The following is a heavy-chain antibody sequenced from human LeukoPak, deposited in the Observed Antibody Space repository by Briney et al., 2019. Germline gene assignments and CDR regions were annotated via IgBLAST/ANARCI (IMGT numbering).Heavy chain of an antibody. D-gene: IGHD6-19*01. V-gene: IGHV1-8*03. CDR1: GYTFTSYD. J-gene: IGHJ4*02. Sequence: ASVKVSCKASGYTFTSYDINWVRQATGQGLERMGWMNPNSGNTDYAQKFQGRVTITRNTSISTAYMELSSLRSEDTAVYYCARGVQTGSGWHFDYWGQGTLVTVSS. CDR2: MNPNSGNT. CDR3: ARGVQTGSGWHFDY.